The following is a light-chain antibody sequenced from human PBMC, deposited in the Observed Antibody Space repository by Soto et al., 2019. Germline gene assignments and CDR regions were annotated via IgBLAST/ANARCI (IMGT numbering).Light chain of an antibody. CDR1: QSISIY. J-gene: IGKJ4*01. CDR3: QQSYRTPT. V-gene: IGKV1-39*01. Sequence: DIQMSQSPSSLSASVGDRVTMTCRASQSISIYLNWYQKKPGKAPMLLIYAASNLQSGVPSRFGGSGSGTDFTLTISSLQPEDFGTYYCQQSYRTPTFGGGTKV. CDR2: AAS.